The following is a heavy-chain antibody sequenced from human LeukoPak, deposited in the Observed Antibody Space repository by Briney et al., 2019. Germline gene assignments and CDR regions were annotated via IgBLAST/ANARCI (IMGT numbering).Heavy chain of an antibody. CDR2: IYTSGST. CDR3: ARGGDGYNLAPFDY. D-gene: IGHD5-24*01. CDR1: GGPISSGSYY. Sequence: SETLSLTCTVSGGPISSGSYYWSWIRQPAGKGLEWIGRIYTSGSTNYNPSLKSRVTISVDTSKNQFSLKLSSVTAADTAVYYCARGGDGYNLAPFDYWGQGTLVTVSS. V-gene: IGHV4-61*02. J-gene: IGHJ4*02.